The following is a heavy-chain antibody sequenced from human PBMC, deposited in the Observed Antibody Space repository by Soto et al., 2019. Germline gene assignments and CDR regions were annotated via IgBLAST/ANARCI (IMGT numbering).Heavy chain of an antibody. J-gene: IGHJ3*02. V-gene: IGHV3-48*01. CDR2: ISSSSSTI. D-gene: IGHD1-1*01. Sequence: GGSLRLSCAASGFTFSSYSMNWVRQAPGKGLEWVSYISSSSSTIYYADSVKGRFTISRDNAKNSLYLQMNSLRAEDTAVYYCASDIWNEGAFDIWGQGTMVTVSS. CDR1: GFTFSSYS. CDR3: ASDIWNEGAFDI.